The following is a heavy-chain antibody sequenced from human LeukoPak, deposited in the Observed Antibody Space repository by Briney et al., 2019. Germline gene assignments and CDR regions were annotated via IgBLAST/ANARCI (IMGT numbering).Heavy chain of an antibody. CDR1: GYTFTGYY. Sequence: ASVKVSCKASGYTFTGYYMHWVRQAPGQGLEWMGWISPNSGGTNYAQKFRGRVTMTRDTSISTAYMELSRLRSDDTAVYYCARCPGYYYDSSGYYNPLDYWGQGTLVTVSS. CDR2: ISPNSGGT. J-gene: IGHJ4*02. D-gene: IGHD3-22*01. CDR3: ARCPGYYYDSSGYYNPLDY. V-gene: IGHV1-2*02.